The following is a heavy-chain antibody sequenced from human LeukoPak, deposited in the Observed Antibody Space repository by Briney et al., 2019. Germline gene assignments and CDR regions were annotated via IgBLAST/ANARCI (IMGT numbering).Heavy chain of an antibody. CDR3: ARGRLMVYASYFDY. D-gene: IGHD2-8*01. V-gene: IGHV3-48*02. J-gene: IGHJ4*02. CDR2: ISSSSSTI. Sequence: PGGSLRLSCAASGFTFSSYAMSWVRQAPGKGLEWVSYISSSSSTIYYADSVKGRFTISRDNAKNSLYLQMNSLRDEDTAVYYCARGRLMVYASYFDYWGQGTLVTVSS. CDR1: GFTFSSYA.